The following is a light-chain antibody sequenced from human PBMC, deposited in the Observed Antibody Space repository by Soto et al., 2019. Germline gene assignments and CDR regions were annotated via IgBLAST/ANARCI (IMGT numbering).Light chain of an antibody. CDR3: HQYGRSPIFT. J-gene: IGKJ3*01. CDR1: QSVSSNY. Sequence: EILLTQSPGTLSLSPGERAILSCRASQSVSSNYVAWYQQKPGQAPRLLIYGASSRATGIPDRFSGIGSGTDFTLTINRLEPEDFAVYYCHQYGRSPIFTFGPGTKVDI. CDR2: GAS. V-gene: IGKV3-20*01.